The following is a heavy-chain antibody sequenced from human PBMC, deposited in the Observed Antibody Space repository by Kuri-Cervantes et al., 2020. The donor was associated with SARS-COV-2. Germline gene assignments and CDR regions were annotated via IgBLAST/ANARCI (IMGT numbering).Heavy chain of an antibody. D-gene: IGHD4-23*01. CDR2: IIPFFGRP. V-gene: IGHV1-69*13. J-gene: IGHJ4*02. CDR3: ARDVGYGGSSELDITYFDS. CDR1: RDTFTTFG. Sequence: SVKVSCKASRDTFTTFGFNWVQQAPGQGLEWMGGIIPFFGRPNYAQRFEGRVTITADQSTRTVYMEMTSLTPEDTALYFCARDVGYGGSSELDITYFDSWGQGTLVTVSS.